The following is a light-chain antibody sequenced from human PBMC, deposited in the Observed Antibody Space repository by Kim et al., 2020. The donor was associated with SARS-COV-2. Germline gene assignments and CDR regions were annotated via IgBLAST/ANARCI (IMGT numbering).Light chain of an antibody. CDR2: YDS. J-gene: IGLJ2*01. V-gene: IGLV3-21*04. CDR3: QVWDSSSDHVV. Sequence: APVKTGRITCGGNNIGSKRVRWYQQKPGQATVLVIYYDSDRPSGIPERFSGSNSGNTAALTISRVEAGDEADYYCQVWDSSSDHVVFGGGTKLTVL. CDR1: NIGSKR.